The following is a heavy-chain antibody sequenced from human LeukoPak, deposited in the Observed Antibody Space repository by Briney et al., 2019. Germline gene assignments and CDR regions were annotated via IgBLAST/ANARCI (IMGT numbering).Heavy chain of an antibody. D-gene: IGHD6-13*01. Sequence: PGGSLRLSCAASRFTFSDYYMSWIRQAPGKGLEWVSYISSVSGYTKYADSVRGRFTISRDNAKNSLYLQMNSLRAEDTAVYYCARVAADATVFYYWGQGTLVTVSS. J-gene: IGHJ4*02. CDR3: ARVAADATVFYY. V-gene: IGHV3-11*05. CDR1: RFTFSDYY. CDR2: ISSVSGYT.